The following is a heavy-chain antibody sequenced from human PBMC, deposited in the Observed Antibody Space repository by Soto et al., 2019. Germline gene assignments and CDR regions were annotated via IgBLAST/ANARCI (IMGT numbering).Heavy chain of an antibody. Sequence: SETLSLTCAVYGGSFSGYYWSWVRQPPGKGLERIGEINHSGSTNYNPSLKSRVTISVDTSKNHFSLKLSSVTAADTAVYYCARARGGRGTVLNPFYFDYWGQGTLVTVSS. CDR3: ARARGGRGTVLNPFYFDY. D-gene: IGHD1-1*01. CDR2: INHSGST. J-gene: IGHJ4*02. V-gene: IGHV4-34*01. CDR1: GGSFSGYY.